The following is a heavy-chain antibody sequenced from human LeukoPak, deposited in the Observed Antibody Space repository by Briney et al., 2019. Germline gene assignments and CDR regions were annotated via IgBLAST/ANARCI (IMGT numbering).Heavy chain of an antibody. CDR1: GFTFSSYS. V-gene: IGHV3-21*01. J-gene: IGHJ4*02. CDR2: ISSSSSYI. D-gene: IGHD2-8*01. Sequence: PGGSLRLSCAASGFTFSSYSMNWVRQAPGKGLEWVSSISSSSSYIYYADSVKGRFTISRDNAKNTLSLQMHSLRAEDTAVYYCAKDLATKYALDYWGQGTLVTVSS. CDR3: AKDLATKYALDY.